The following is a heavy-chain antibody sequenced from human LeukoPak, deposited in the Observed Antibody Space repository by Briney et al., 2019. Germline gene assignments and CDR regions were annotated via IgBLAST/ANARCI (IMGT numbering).Heavy chain of an antibody. CDR3: ARDRDDILTGYPYGMDV. CDR1: GYTFTSYY. V-gene: IGHV1-46*01. J-gene: IGHJ6*02. CDR2: INPSGGST. D-gene: IGHD3-9*01. Sequence: GASVKVSCEASGYTFTSYYMHWVRQAPGQGLEWMGIINPSGGSTSYAQKFQSRVTMTRDTSTSTVYMELSSLRSEDTAVYYCARDRDDILTGYPYGMDVWGQGTTVTVSS.